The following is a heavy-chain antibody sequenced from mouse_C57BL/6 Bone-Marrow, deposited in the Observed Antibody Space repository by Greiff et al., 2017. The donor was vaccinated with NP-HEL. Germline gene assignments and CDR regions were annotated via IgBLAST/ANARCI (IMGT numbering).Heavy chain of an antibody. J-gene: IGHJ2*01. Sequence: VHVKQSGPELVKPGASVKMSCKASGYTFTDYNMHWVKQSHGKSLEWIGYINPNNGGTSYNQKFKGKATLTVNKSSSTAYMELRSLTSEDSAVYYCARPSYYGSSYGYWGQGTTLTVSS. CDR1: GYTFTDYN. V-gene: IGHV1-22*01. CDR2: INPNNGGT. CDR3: ARPSYYGSSYGY. D-gene: IGHD1-1*01.